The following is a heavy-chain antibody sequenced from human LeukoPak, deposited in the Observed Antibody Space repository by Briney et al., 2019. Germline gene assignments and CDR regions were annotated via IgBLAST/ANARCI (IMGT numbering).Heavy chain of an antibody. V-gene: IGHV3-53*01. Sequence: GGSLRLSCAASGFTLSSNYMSWVRQAPGKGLEWVSVIYSGGSTYYADSVKGRFTISRDNSKNTLYLQMNSLRAEDTAVYYCAKAKPQGSDRDFDYWGQGTLVTVSS. CDR2: IYSGGST. J-gene: IGHJ4*02. CDR3: AKAKPQGSDRDFDY. CDR1: GFTLSSNY. D-gene: IGHD1-14*01.